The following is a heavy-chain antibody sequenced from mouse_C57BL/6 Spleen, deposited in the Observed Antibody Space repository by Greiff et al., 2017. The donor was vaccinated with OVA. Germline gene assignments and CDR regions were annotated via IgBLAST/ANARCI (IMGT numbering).Heavy chain of an antibody. CDR1: GYTFTDYN. D-gene: IGHD1-1*01. CDR3: ARGGPTVVDRDWYFDV. V-gene: IGHV1-18*01. Sequence: EVKLVESGPELVKPGASVKIPCKASGYTFTDYNMDWVKQSHGKSLEWIGDINPNNGGTIYNQKFKGKATLTVDKSSSTAYMELRSLTSEDTAVYYCARGGPTVVDRDWYFDVWGTGTTVTVSS. J-gene: IGHJ1*03. CDR2: INPNNGGT.